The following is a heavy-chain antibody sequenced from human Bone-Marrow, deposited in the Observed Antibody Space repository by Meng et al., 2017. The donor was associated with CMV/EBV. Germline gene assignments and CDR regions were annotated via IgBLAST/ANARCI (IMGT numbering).Heavy chain of an antibody. CDR3: AKERTGYFDYYYYGLDV. Sequence: LSLTCAACGFTFSSYGLHWVRQAPGKGLEGVAFIRYDGSNKYYADSVKGRFTISRDNSKNTLYLQMNSLRAEDTAVYYWAKERTGYFDYYYYGLDVWGQGTTVTVSS. CDR2: IRYDGSNK. CDR1: GFTFSSYG. J-gene: IGHJ6*02. D-gene: IGHD2/OR15-2a*01. V-gene: IGHV3-30*02.